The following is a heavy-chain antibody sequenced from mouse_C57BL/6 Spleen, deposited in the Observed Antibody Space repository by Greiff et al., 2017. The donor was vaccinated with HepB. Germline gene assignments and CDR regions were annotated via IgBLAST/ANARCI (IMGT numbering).Heavy chain of an antibody. V-gene: IGHV1-22*01. CDR3: ARGGQLRPGFAY. CDR1: GYTFTDYN. Sequence: VQLQQSGPELVKPGASVKMSCKASGYTFTDYNMHWVKQSHGKSLEWIGYINPNNGGTSYNQKFKGKATLTVNKSSSTAYMELRSLTSEDSAVYYCARGGQLRPGFAYWGQGTLVTVSA. CDR2: INPNNGGT. D-gene: IGHD3-2*02. J-gene: IGHJ3*01.